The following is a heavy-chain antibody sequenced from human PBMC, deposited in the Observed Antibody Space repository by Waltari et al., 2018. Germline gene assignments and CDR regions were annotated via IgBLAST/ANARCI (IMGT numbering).Heavy chain of an antibody. Sequence: EVQLVQSGAEVKKAGESLKISCKGYGSSFTSYWIGWVRQKPGKGLEWMGIIYPGDSEPKYSPSFQGQVTISADKSTAYLQWSSLKASDTAMYYCTRQTGDFDYWGQGTLVTVSS. D-gene: IGHD2-8*02. V-gene: IGHV5-51*01. J-gene: IGHJ4*02. CDR2: IYPGDSEP. CDR3: TRQTGDFDY. CDR1: GSSFTSYW.